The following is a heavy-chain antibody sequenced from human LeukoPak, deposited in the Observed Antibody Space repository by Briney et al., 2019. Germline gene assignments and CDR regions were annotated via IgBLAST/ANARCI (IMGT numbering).Heavy chain of an antibody. D-gene: IGHD3-10*01. Sequence: SETPSLTPAVSGGSITSGGYYSSWSRHHPGKGLEWIGYIYYSGGTYYNPSLKSRVTISVDTSKNQFSLKLSSVTTADTAVYYSAREGDDDFDIWGQGTMVTVSS. CDR1: GGSITSGGYY. J-gene: IGHJ3*02. V-gene: IGHV4-31*11. CDR3: AREGDDDFDI. CDR2: IYYSGGT.